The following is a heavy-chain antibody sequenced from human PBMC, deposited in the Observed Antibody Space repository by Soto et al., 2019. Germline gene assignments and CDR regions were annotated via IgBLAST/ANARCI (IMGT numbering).Heavy chain of an antibody. CDR2: ISSGSSYI. CDR1: GFTFSKYS. D-gene: IGHD2-2*01. J-gene: IGHJ5*02. Sequence: EVQLVESGGGLVKPGGSLRLSCVATGFTFSKYSMNWVRQAPDKGLEWVSAISSGSSYIYYADSVKGRFTISRDNGENSLYLQMNSLRTEDTAIYFCARQPCSSPSCSPDDFDPWGQGTLVTVSS. V-gene: IGHV3-21*01. CDR3: ARQPCSSPSCSPDDFDP.